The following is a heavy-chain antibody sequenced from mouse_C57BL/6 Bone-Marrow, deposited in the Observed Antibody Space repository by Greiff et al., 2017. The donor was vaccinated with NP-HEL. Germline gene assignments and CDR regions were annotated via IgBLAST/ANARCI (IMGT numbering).Heavy chain of an antibody. V-gene: IGHV2-2*01. Sequence: QVQLQQSGPGLVQPSQSLSITCTVSGFSLTSYGVHWVRQSPGQGLEWLGVIWSGGSTDYYAAFISRLSISKDNSKSQVFFKMNSLQADDTAIYYWARIGNYGAMDYWGQGTSVTVSS. CDR3: ARIGNYGAMDY. D-gene: IGHD2-1*01. J-gene: IGHJ4*01. CDR1: GFSLTSYG. CDR2: IWSGGST.